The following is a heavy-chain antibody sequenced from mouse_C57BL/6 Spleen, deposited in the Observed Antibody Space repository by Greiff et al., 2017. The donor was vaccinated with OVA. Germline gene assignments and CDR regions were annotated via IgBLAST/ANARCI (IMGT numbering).Heavy chain of an antibody. CDR2: IDPANGNT. Sequence: VQLQQSVAELVRPGASVKLSCTASGYTINNTYMHWVKQRPGQGLEWIGRIDPANGNTKYTPKFQGKATITADTSSNTAYLQLSSLTSEDTAICSCARWGGYYDIDYWGQGTTLTVSS. J-gene: IGHJ2*01. D-gene: IGHD2-3*01. CDR1: GYTINNTY. CDR3: ARWGGYYDIDY. V-gene: IGHV14-3*01.